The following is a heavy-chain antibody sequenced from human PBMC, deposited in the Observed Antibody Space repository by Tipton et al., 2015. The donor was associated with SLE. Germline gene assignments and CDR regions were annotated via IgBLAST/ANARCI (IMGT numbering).Heavy chain of an antibody. V-gene: IGHV4-59*12. CDR1: GDSISASY. CDR2: IHYFEGS. CDR3: GGGPLFDY. D-gene: IGHD6-25*01. J-gene: IGHJ4*02. Sequence: GLVKPSETLSLTCSVSGDSISASYWSWIRQPPGKGLEWIGNIHYFEGSNYSPSLKSRLTISVDTSKNQFSLKLSSVTAADTAVYYCGGGPLFDYWGQGTLVTVSS.